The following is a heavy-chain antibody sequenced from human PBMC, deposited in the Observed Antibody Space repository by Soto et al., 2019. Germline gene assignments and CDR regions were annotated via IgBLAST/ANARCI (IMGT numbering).Heavy chain of an antibody. J-gene: IGHJ5*02. CDR2: ISGYNGNT. CDR3: ARDRGYNWNYGWFDP. CDR1: GYTFISYG. V-gene: IGHV1-18*01. D-gene: IGHD1-7*01. Sequence: QVQLVQSGAEVKKPGASVKVSCKASGYTFISYGISWVRQAPGQGLEWMGRISGYNGNTTYAQKLQGRVTMTTDTSTSTAYMELRSLRSDDTAVYYCARDRGYNWNYGWFDPWGQGTLVTVSS.